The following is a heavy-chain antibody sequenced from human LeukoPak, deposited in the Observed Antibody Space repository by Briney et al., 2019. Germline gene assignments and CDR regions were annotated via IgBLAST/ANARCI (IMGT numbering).Heavy chain of an antibody. CDR1: GCNFRAYD. D-gene: IGHD3-10*01. CDR3: ARLLWFGELSPGH. CDR2: ISVYNGDT. Sequence: ASVKVSCKASGCNFRAYDITWVRQAPGQGLEWMGWISVYNGDTKYAQNIQGRVTMTTDTSTSTAYMELRSLGSDDTAVYYCARLLWFGELSPGHWGQGTLVTVSS. V-gene: IGHV1-18*01. J-gene: IGHJ4*02.